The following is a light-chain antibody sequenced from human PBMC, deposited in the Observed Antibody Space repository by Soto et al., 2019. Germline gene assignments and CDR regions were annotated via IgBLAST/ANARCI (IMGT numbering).Light chain of an antibody. CDR1: SSNVGSNY. V-gene: IGLV1-44*01. CDR2: GDN. J-gene: IGLJ2*01. Sequence: QAVVTQPPSASGTPGQRVTISCSGSSSNVGSNYVNWYQHLPRTAPKLLIHGDNQRPSGVPDRFSGSKSGTSASLAITGLQSEDEADYYCATWDDSLNGPLFGGGTKLTVL. CDR3: ATWDDSLNGPL.